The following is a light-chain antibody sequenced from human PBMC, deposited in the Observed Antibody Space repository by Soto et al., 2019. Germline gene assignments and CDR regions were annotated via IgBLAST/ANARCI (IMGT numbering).Light chain of an antibody. Sequence: QSALTQPASVSGSPGQSITISCAGTSSDIGGYNLVSWYQQHPGKAPKLMIYEGSKRPSGVSTRFSGYKSGNTASLTISGLQAEDEADYYCCSYAGSTTWVFGGGTKLTVL. CDR3: CSYAGSTTWV. CDR2: EGS. J-gene: IGLJ3*02. CDR1: SSDIGGYNL. V-gene: IGLV2-23*01.